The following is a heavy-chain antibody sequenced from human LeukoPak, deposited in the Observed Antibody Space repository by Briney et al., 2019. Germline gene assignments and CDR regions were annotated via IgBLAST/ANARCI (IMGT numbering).Heavy chain of an antibody. D-gene: IGHD3-22*01. Sequence: ASVKVSCKASGYTFTSYAMHWVRQAPGQRLEWMGWSIAGNGNTKYSQEFQGRVTITRDTSASTAYMELSSLRSEDMAVYYCARAYNYYDSSGYYLGYYFDYWGQGTLVTVSS. V-gene: IGHV1-3*02. CDR1: GYTFTSYA. J-gene: IGHJ4*02. CDR2: SIAGNGNT. CDR3: ARAYNYYDSSGYYLGYYFDY.